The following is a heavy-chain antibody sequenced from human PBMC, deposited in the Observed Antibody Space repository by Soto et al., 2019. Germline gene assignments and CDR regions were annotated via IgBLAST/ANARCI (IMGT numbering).Heavy chain of an antibody. CDR3: ARGLPGQYCSGGSCYSAYAFDI. CDR1: GGSFSGYY. V-gene: IGHV4-34*01. J-gene: IGHJ3*02. D-gene: IGHD2-15*01. CDR2: INHSGST. Sequence: SETLSLTCAVYGGSFSGYYWSWIRQPPGKGLEWIGEINHSGSTNYNPSLKSRVTISVDTSKNQFSLKLSSVTAADTAVYYCARGLPGQYCSGGSCYSAYAFDIWGQGTMVTVSS.